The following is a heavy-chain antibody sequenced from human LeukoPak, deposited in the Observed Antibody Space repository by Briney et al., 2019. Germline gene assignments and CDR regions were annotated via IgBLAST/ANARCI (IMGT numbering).Heavy chain of an antibody. V-gene: IGHV3-66*01. J-gene: IGHJ4*02. Sequence: PGGSLRLSCAASGFTFSSYSMNWVRQAPGKGLEWVSVIYSGGSTYYADSVKGRFTISRDNSKNTLYLQMNSLRAEDTAVYYCARDAYSGYDSTDYWGQGTLVTVSS. CDR1: GFTFSSYS. D-gene: IGHD5-12*01. CDR3: ARDAYSGYDSTDY. CDR2: IYSGGST.